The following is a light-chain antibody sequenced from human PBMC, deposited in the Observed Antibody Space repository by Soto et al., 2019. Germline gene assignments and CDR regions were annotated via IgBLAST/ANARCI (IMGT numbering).Light chain of an antibody. CDR1: QALNTR. CDR2: LTS. Sequence: EIVLTQSPATLSAFPGDRVTLSCRASQALNTRLAWYQHKPGQAPRLLIYLTSNRAAGVPARFSAWGSETDFTLTISDVEHEDFDVYYCQQGSNWPLTLGGGTKVDIK. CDR3: QQGSNWPLT. J-gene: IGKJ4*01. V-gene: IGKV3-11*01.